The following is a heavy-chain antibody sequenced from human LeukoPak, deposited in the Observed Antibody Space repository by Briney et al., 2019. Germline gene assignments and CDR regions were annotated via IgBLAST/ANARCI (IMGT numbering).Heavy chain of an antibody. D-gene: IGHD3-22*01. V-gene: IGHV3-23*01. CDR3: AKDKLRSYYYDSSGSDP. CDR1: GFTFSSYA. Sequence: GGSLRLSCAASGFTFSSYAMSWVRQAPGKELDWVSAISGSGGSTYYADSVKGRFTISRDNSKNTLYLQMNSLRAEDTAVYYCAKDKLRSYYYDSSGSDPWGQGTLVTVSS. J-gene: IGHJ5*02. CDR2: ISGSGGST.